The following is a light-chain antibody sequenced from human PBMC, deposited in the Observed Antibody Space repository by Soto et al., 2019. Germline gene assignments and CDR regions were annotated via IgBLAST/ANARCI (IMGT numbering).Light chain of an antibody. CDR1: QSVSSSY. CDR2: GAS. J-gene: IGKJ3*01. Sequence: EIVLTQSPGTLSLSPGERATLSCRASQSVSSSYLAWYQQKPGQAPRLLIYGASSRATGIPDRFSGSGSGPDFTLTTSRLEPEDFAVYYCQQYGSSLFTFGPGTKVDIK. CDR3: QQYGSSLFT. V-gene: IGKV3-20*01.